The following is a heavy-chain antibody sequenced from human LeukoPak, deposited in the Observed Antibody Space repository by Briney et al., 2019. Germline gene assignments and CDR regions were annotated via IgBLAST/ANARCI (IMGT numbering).Heavy chain of an antibody. D-gene: IGHD2-8*02. J-gene: IGHJ4*02. CDR3: TRETWFIGN. CDR2: IKQDGSDK. V-gene: IGHV3-7*01. Sequence: GGSLRLSCAASGFTFTSNWMSWVRQAPGKGLEWVANIKQDGSDKYYVDSVKGRFTISRDNAKSSLYLQMSSLRDEDTAVYYCTRETWFIGNWGQGNLVTVSS. CDR1: GFTFTSNW.